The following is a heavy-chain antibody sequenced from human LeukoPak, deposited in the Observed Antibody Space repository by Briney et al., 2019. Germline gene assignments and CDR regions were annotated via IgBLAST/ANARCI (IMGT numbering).Heavy chain of an antibody. CDR3: AKVDYYGSGTLYYYYGMDV. CDR2: IKQDGSEK. D-gene: IGHD3-10*01. V-gene: IGHV3-7*01. J-gene: IGHJ6*02. CDR1: GFTFSSYS. Sequence: GGSLRLSCAASGFTFSSYSMSWVRQAPGKGLEWVANIKQDGSEKYYVDSVKGRFTISRDNAKNSLYLQMNSLRAEDTAVYYCAKVDYYGSGTLYYYYGMDVWGQGTTVTVSS.